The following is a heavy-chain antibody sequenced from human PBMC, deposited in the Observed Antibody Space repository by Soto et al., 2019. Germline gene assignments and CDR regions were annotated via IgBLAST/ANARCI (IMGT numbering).Heavy chain of an antibody. CDR3: TIFLLFSDRATTFVY. CDR2: IKSKTDGGTT. CDR1: GFTFSNAW. J-gene: IGHJ4*02. D-gene: IGHD3-9*01. Sequence: GGSLRLSCAASGFTFSNAWMNWVRQAPGKGLEWVGRIKSKTDGGTTDYAAPVKGRFTISRDDSKNTLYLQMNSLKTEDTAVYYCTIFLLFSDRATTFVYWCQTTLVSV. V-gene: IGHV3-15*07.